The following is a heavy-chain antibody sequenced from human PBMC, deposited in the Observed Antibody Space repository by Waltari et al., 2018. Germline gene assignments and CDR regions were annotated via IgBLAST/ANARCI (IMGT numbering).Heavy chain of an antibody. CDR1: GGSISSRSYY. J-gene: IGHJ4*02. CDR3: ARQRGAVRGVMSEFDY. V-gene: IGHV4-39*01. CDR2: IYYSGVT. D-gene: IGHD3-10*01. Sequence: QLQLQESGPGLVKPSETLSLTCTVSGGSISSRSYYWGWIRQPPGKGLEWIGSIYYSGVTYYNPPRKSRVTISVDTSRNQFSLKLGSVTAADTAVYYCARQRGAVRGVMSEFDYWGQGTLVTVSS.